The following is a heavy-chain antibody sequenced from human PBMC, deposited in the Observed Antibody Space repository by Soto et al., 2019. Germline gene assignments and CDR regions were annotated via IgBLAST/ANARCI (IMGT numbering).Heavy chain of an antibody. D-gene: IGHD3-10*01. CDR1: GFTVTSYY. V-gene: IGHV3-53*01. CDR3: TRDYYYGSGNYYRADYYHYGMDV. CDR2: IYTGGNT. Sequence: GGSLRLSCAASGFTVTSYYMSWVRQAPGKGLEWVSLIYTGGNTNYADSVKGRFTISRDNSKNTLYLQMNSLRAEDTAVYYCTRDYYYGSGNYYRADYYHYGMDVWGQGTTVTVSS. J-gene: IGHJ6*02.